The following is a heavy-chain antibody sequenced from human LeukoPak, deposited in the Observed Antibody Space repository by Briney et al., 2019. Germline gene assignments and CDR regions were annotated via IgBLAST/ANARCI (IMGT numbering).Heavy chain of an antibody. V-gene: IGHV1-18*01. D-gene: IGHD3-22*01. CDR2: ISAYNGNT. CDR3: ARGPYYYDSSGYYLSFDY. Sequence: ASVKVSCKASGYTFTSYGISWVRQAPGQGLEWMGWISAYNGNTNYAQKLQGRVTMTTDTSTSTAYMELRSLRSDDTAVYYCARGPYYYDSSGYYLSFDYWGQGTLVTVSS. CDR1: GYTFTSYG. J-gene: IGHJ4*02.